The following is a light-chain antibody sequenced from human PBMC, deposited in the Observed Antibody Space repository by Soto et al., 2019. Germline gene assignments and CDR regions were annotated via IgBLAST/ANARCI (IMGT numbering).Light chain of an antibody. CDR1: QSITTW. Sequence: DIQMTQSPSTVSAYVGDSVTITCRASQSITTWLAWYQQRPGKAPKLLIYDVSSLQSGVPSRFSGSGPGTEFTLTISSLQPDDFATYYCQQYNSYRTFGQGTKVDIK. V-gene: IGKV1-5*01. CDR2: DVS. J-gene: IGKJ1*01. CDR3: QQYNSYRT.